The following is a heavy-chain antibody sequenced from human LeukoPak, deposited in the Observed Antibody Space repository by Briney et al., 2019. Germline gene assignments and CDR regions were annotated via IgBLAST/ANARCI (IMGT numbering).Heavy chain of an antibody. CDR2: ISYDGSNK. V-gene: IGHV3-30-3*01. D-gene: IGHD4-17*01. CDR1: GFTFSSYS. CDR3: ARDLGRAVTTPNYFDY. J-gene: IGHJ4*02. Sequence: PGRSLRLSCAASGFTFSSYSMLWVRQAPGWGLEWVAGISYDGSNKYYADSVEGRITISRDNSKNTLYLQMNSLRAEDTAVYYCARDLGRAVTTPNYFDYWGQGTLVTVSS.